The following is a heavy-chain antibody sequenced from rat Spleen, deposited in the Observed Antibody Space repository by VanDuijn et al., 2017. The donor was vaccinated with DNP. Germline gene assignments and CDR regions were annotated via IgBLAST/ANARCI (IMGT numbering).Heavy chain of an antibody. D-gene: IGHD1-11*01. J-gene: IGHJ4*01. Sequence: EVQLQESGPGLVKPSQSLSLTCSVTGYSITSDYWGWIRKFPGNKMEWIGHISYSGSTGYNPSLKSRISITRDTSKNQFFLQVNSVTTEDTATYYCARSRGAMDAWGQGTSVTVSS. V-gene: IGHV3-1*01. CDR2: ISYSGST. CDR3: ARSRGAMDA. CDR1: GYSITSDY.